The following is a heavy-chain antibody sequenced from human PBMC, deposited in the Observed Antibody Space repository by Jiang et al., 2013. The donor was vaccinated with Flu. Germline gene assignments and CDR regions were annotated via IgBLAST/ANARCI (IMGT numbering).Heavy chain of an antibody. CDR3: ARRIKSIVVVVDAFD. J-gene: IGHJ3*02. V-gene: IGHV4-39*01. Sequence: SGSGLVKPSETLSLTCTVSGGSISSSSYYWGWIRQPPGKGWSGLGVSIIVGAPTTTRPSRSRVTISVDTSKNQFXLKLSSVTAADTAVYYCARRIKSIVVVVDAFD. CDR1: GGSISSSSYY. CDR2: SIIVGAP. D-gene: IGHD3-22*01.